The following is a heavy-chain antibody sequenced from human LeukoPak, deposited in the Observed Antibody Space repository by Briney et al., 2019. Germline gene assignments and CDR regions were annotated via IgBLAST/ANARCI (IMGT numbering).Heavy chain of an antibody. CDR1: GFTFSNYA. J-gene: IGHJ4*02. Sequence: GGSLRLSCEASGFTFSNYAMNWVRQAPGKGLERVSIIFGAGKNTTYYADSVKGRFTVSRDNSKNTLYLQMTSLRPEDTAIYYCAKRNTMVRGGPCFDYWGRGILVTVSS. CDR3: AKRNTMVRGGPCFDY. D-gene: IGHD3-10*01. V-gene: IGHV3-23*01. CDR2: IFGAGKNTT.